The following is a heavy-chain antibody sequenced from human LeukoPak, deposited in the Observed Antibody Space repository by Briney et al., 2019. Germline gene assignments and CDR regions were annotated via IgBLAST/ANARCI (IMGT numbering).Heavy chain of an antibody. V-gene: IGHV4-59*08. J-gene: IGHJ5*02. D-gene: IGHD1/OR15-1a*01. CDR3: ARLPLIATTRGGFDP. CDR2: IYDTGAT. CDR1: GGSISGYY. Sequence: SEALSLTCTVSGGSISGYYWSWIRQPPGKRLEWIGYIYDTGATNYNPSLKSRFTISIDTSKNQFSLNLSSVTAADTAVYYCARLPLIATTRGGFDPWGQGTLVTVCS.